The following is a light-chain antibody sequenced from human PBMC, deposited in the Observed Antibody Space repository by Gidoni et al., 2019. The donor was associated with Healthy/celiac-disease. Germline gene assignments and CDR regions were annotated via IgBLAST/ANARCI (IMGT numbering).Light chain of an antibody. V-gene: IGKV3-15*01. J-gene: IGKJ5*01. CDR3: QQYNNWPPFG. Sequence: IVITQSPATLSVSPGERATLSCRASQSVSSNLAWYQQKPGQAPRLLIYGASTRATGIPARFSGSGSGTEFTLTISSLQSEDFAVYYCQQYNNWPPFGFGQGTRLEIK. CDR1: QSVSSN. CDR2: GAS.